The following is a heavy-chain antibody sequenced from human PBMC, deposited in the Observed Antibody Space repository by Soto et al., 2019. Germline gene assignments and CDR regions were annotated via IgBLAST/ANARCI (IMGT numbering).Heavy chain of an antibody. Sequence: PSETLSLTCTVSGGSISSYYWSWIRQPAGKGLEWIGRIYTSGSTNYNPSLKSRVTMSVDTSKNQFSLKLSSVTAADTAVYYCAXDSRDIVVVPAATYYYYGMDVWGQGTTVTVSS. D-gene: IGHD2-2*01. CDR1: GGSISSYY. V-gene: IGHV4-4*07. J-gene: IGHJ6*02. CDR2: IYTSGST. CDR3: AXDSRDIVVVPAATYYYYGMDV.